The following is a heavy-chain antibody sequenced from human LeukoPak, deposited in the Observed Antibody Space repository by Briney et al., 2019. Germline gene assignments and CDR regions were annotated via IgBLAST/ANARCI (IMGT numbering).Heavy chain of an antibody. V-gene: IGHV3-48*01. Sequence: TGGSLSLSCAASGFTFSDYSMNWVRQAPGKGLEWISYIGIDSGNTNYADSVKGRFTISGDKAKNSLYLQMNSLRVEDTAVYYCARDYKYAFDNWGQGTLVTVSS. CDR1: GFTFSDYS. J-gene: IGHJ4*02. CDR3: ARDYKYAFDN. CDR2: IGIDSGNT. D-gene: IGHD5-24*01.